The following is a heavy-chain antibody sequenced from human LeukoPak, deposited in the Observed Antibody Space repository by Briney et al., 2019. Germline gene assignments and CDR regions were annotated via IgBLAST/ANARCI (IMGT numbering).Heavy chain of an antibody. CDR1: GFTFSSYG. J-gene: IGHJ6*03. CDR2: IRYDGSNK. CDR3: AKVPSKGIYSSSYLWAPRDYYYYMDV. D-gene: IGHD6-6*01. Sequence: PGGSLRLSCSASGFTFSSYGMHWVRQAPGKGLEWVTFIRYDGSNKYYAVSVKGRFTISRDNSKNTLYLHMNSLRAEDTAVYYCAKVPSKGIYSSSYLWAPRDYYYYMDVWGKGTTVTVSS. V-gene: IGHV3-30*02.